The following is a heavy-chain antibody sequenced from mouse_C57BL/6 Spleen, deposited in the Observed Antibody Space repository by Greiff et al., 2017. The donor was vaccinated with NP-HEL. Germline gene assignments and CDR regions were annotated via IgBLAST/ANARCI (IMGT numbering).Heavy chain of an antibody. CDR1: GYSFTDYN. Sequence: EVQLQESGPELVKPGASVKISCKASGYSFTDYNMNWVKQSTGQSLEWIGVINPNYGTTSYNQKFKGKATLTVDQSSSTAYMQLNSLTSEDSAVYYCARDYYGSSRRFAYWGQGTLVTVSA. J-gene: IGHJ3*01. CDR3: ARDYYGSSRRFAY. CDR2: INPNYGTT. D-gene: IGHD1-1*01. V-gene: IGHV1-39*01.